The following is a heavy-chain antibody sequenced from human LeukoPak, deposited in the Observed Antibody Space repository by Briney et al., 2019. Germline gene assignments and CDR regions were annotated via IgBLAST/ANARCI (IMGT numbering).Heavy chain of an antibody. CDR3: AKVRGSSWDPFDY. V-gene: IGHV3-53*01. CDR2: TYSDGST. J-gene: IGHJ4*02. CDR1: GFTVSSYY. D-gene: IGHD2-2*01. Sequence: PGGSLILSCAASGFTVSSYYMGWVRQAPERGLEGVSNTYSDGSTHYAHSVNGRFTISRYNSKNTLYLQMNSLRAEDTALYYCAKVRGSSWDPFDYWGQGTLVTVSS.